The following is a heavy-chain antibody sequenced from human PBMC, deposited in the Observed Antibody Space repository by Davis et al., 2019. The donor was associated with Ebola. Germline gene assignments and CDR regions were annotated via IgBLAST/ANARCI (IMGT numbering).Heavy chain of an antibody. V-gene: IGHV4-59*11. J-gene: IGHJ4*02. CDR1: DGSISSHY. CDR2: IYDSGRT. Sequence: PGGSLRLSCTFSDGSISSHYWNWVRQPPGKGLEWIGIIYDSGRTNYNPSLKSRVTISADTSKNQLSLKLTSVTAADTAVYYCVRFGYGAYWGQGTLVTVS. D-gene: IGHD3-22*01. CDR3: VRFGYGAY.